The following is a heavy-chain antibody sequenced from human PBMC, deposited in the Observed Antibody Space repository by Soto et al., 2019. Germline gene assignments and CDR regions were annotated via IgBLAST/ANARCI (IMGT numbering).Heavy chain of an antibody. CDR3: ARRVVATSYYFDY. V-gene: IGHV4-30-2*01. CDR2: IHHSGNT. J-gene: IGHJ4*02. D-gene: IGHD1-26*01. Sequence: SETLSLTCAVSGDFMNSADHSWAWIRQPPGKGLEWIGYIHHSGNTYSNPALRSRLTMSVDRSKNQFSLKLTSVTATDTAIYYCARRVVATSYYFDYWGPGTLATVSS. CDR1: GDFMNSADHS.